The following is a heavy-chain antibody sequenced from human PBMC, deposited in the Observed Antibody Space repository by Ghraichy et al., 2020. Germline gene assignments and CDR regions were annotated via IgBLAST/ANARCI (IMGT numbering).Heavy chain of an antibody. V-gene: IGHV3-9*01. CDR3: AKDMSRGYDLKVYYYGMDV. CDR1: GFTFDDYA. J-gene: IGHJ6*02. CDR2: ISWNSGSI. Sequence: GGSLRLSCAASGFTFDDYAMHWVRQAPGKGLEWVSGISWNSGSIGYADSVKGRFTISRDNAKNSLYLQMNSLRAEDTALYYCAKDMSRGYDLKVYYYGMDVWGQGTTVTVSS. D-gene: IGHD5-12*01.